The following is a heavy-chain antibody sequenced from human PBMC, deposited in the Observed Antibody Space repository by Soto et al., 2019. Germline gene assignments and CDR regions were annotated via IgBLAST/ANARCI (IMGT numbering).Heavy chain of an antibody. D-gene: IGHD2-15*01. J-gene: IGHJ4*02. CDR1: GGSISSGDYY. CDR2: IYYSGST. CDR3: ATSGGSTVSFDY. Sequence: QVQLQESGPGLVKPSQTLSLTCTVSGGSISSGDYYWSWIRQPPGKGLEWIGYIYYSGSTYYNPSLKSRVTISVYTSKNQFALKLRPWTASDTAVHYCATSGGSTVSFDYWGQRTPVTFSS. V-gene: IGHV4-30-4*01.